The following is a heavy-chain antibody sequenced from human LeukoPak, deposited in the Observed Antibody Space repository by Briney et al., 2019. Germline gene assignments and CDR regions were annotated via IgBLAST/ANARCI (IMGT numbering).Heavy chain of an antibody. J-gene: IGHJ5*02. D-gene: IGHD3-3*01. CDR2: IYYSGNT. V-gene: IGHV4-59*01. Sequence: SETLSLTCTVSGGSISSYYWSWLRQPPGKGLEGVGYIYYSGNTNYNPSLKSRVTISVDTSRNQFSLKLSSVTAADTAVYYCARLWSEGNWENWFDPWGQGTLVTVSS. CDR1: GGSISSYY. CDR3: ARLWSEGNWENWFDP.